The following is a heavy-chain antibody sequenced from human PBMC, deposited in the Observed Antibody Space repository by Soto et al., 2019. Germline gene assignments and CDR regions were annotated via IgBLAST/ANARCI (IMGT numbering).Heavy chain of an antibody. CDR3: ARSSYTQNWFDP. V-gene: IGHV4-34*01. CDR2: INHSGST. D-gene: IGHD1-26*01. CDR1: GGSFSGYY. J-gene: IGHJ5*02. Sequence: SETLSLTCAVYGGSFSGYYWSWIRQPPGKGLEWIGEINHSGSTNYNPSLKSRVTISVDTSKNQFSLKLSSVTAADTAVYYCARSSYTQNWFDPWGQGTLVTVSS.